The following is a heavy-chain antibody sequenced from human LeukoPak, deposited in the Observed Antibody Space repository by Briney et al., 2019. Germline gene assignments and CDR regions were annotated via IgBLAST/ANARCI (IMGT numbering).Heavy chain of an antibody. CDR2: INSDGSST. CDR3: AREGLYYYYGMDV. Sequence: GGSLRLSCAASGFTFSSYWMRWVRQAPGKGLVWVSRINSDGSSTSYTDSVKGRFTISRDNAKNTLYLQMNSLRAEDTAVYYCAREGLYYYYGMDVWGQGTTVTVSS. CDR1: GFTFSSYW. J-gene: IGHJ6*02. V-gene: IGHV3-74*01.